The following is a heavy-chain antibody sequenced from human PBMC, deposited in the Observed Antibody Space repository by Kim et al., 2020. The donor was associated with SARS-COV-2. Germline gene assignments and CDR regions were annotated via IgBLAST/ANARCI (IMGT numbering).Heavy chain of an antibody. Sequence: SETLSLTCAVYGGSFGGYYWSWIRQPPGKGLEWIGEINHSGSTNYNPSLKSRVTISVDTSKNQFSLKLSSVTAADTAVYYCARALGEPFDYWGQVTLVTV. D-gene: IGHD3-16*01. V-gene: IGHV4-34*01. CDR3: ARALGEPFDY. CDR2: INHSGST. CDR1: GGSFGGYY. J-gene: IGHJ4*02.